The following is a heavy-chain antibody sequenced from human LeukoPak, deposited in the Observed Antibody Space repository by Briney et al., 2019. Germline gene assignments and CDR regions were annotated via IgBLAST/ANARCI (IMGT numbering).Heavy chain of an antibody. V-gene: IGHV1-69*13. CDR1: GGTFSSYA. Sequence: SVKVSCKASGGTFSSYAISWVRQAPGQGLEWMGGIIPIFGTANYAQKFQGRVTITADESTSTAYMELSSLRSEDTAAYYCARAGPWSDSSVAFDIWGQGTMVTVSS. D-gene: IGHD1-1*01. J-gene: IGHJ3*02. CDR2: IIPIFGTA. CDR3: ARAGPWSDSSVAFDI.